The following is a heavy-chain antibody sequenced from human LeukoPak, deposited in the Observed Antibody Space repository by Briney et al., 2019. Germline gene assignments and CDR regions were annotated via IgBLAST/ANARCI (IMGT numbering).Heavy chain of an antibody. CDR3: AREGDDYCSGGSCYPSGFDY. CDR1: GFTFSSYA. Sequence: GGSLRLSCAASGFTFSSYAMSWVRQAPGKGLEWVSAISGSGGSTYYADSVKGRFTISRDNSKNTLYLQMNSLRAEDTAVYYCAREGDDYCSGGSCYPSGFDYWGQGTLVTVSS. V-gene: IGHV3-23*01. J-gene: IGHJ4*02. CDR2: ISGSGGST. D-gene: IGHD2-15*01.